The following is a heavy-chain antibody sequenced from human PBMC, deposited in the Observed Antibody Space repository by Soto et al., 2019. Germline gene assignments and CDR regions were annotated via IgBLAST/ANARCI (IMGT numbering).Heavy chain of an antibody. CDR1: GDSVNSGSYY. Sequence: SETLSLTCTVSGDSVNSGSYYWTWIRQAPGKGLEWLGYIYHIGTTRYNPSLKSRATISLDTSKSQFSLRLTSVTAADTAIYFCARAERFPRSWFDPWGQGTQVTVSS. J-gene: IGHJ5*02. D-gene: IGHD3-10*01. V-gene: IGHV4-61*01. CDR2: IYHIGTT. CDR3: ARAERFPRSWFDP.